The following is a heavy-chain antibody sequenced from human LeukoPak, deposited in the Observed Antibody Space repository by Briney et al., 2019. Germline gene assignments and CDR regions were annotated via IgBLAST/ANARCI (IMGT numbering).Heavy chain of an antibody. J-gene: IGHJ4*02. CDR3: ARDPGIAATHLYYFDY. D-gene: IGHD6-13*01. Sequence: PGGSLRLSCAASGFTFSSYAMSWVRQAPGKGLEWVSVISGSGRTTDYADSVRGRFTISRDNSKNTLFLQMDSLRAEDTAVYYCARDPGIAATHLYYFDYWGQGTLVTVSS. V-gene: IGHV3-23*01. CDR1: GFTFSSYA. CDR2: ISGSGRTT.